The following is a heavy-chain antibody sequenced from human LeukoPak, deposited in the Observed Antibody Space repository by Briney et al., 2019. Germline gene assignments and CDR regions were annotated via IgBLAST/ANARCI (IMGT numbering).Heavy chain of an antibody. V-gene: IGHV4-4*07. Sequence: PPETLSLTCTVSGASISSYYWSWIRQPAGTGLEWIGRIHSGGSTTYNPSLKSRVTMSVDTSKNQFSLKLSSVNAADTAVYYCARDPSSWFDPWGQGTLVIVSS. CDR3: ARDPSSWFDP. CDR1: GASISSYY. J-gene: IGHJ5*02. CDR2: IHSGGST.